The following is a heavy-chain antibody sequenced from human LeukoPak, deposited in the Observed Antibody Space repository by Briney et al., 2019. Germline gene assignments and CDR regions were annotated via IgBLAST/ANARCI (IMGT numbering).Heavy chain of an antibody. CDR3: APLLMGAYYHFDY. D-gene: IGHD1-26*01. CDR1: GYTLTELS. V-gene: IGHV1-24*01. Sequence: ASVKVSCKVSGYTLTELSTHWVRQAPGKGLEWMGGFDPEDGETIYAQKFQGRVTMTEDTSTDTAYMELSSLRSEDTAVYYCAPLLMGAYYHFDYWGQGTLVTVSS. CDR2: FDPEDGET. J-gene: IGHJ4*02.